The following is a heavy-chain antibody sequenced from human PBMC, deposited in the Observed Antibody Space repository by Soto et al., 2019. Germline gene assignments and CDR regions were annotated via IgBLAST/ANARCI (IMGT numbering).Heavy chain of an antibody. CDR2: INPDSGAT. V-gene: IGHV1-2*02. CDR3: ARGDYGTGGYPWPYFDY. J-gene: IGHJ4*02. D-gene: IGHD2-8*02. Sequence: HEHLVQSGAEVKRPGASLKVSCKASGYSFTGYYIHWVRQAPGQGLEWMGWINPDSGATNYAQNFQGRVTLTSETSISTASMDLTSLTSDDTAVYYCARGDYGTGGYPWPYFDYWGQGTLVIVSS. CDR1: GYSFTGYY.